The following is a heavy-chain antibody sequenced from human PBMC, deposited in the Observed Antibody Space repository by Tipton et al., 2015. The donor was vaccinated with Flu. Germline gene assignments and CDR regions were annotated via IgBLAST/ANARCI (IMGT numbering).Heavy chain of an antibody. CDR2: INHSGST. CDR3: ARVEWFDP. J-gene: IGHJ5*02. Sequence: TLSLTCAVYGGSFSGYYWSWIRQPPGKGLEWIGEINHSGSTNYHPSLKSRVTISVDTSKNQFSLKLSSVTAADTAVYYCARVEWFDPWGQGTLVTVSS. D-gene: IGHD5-24*01. CDR1: GGSFSGYY. V-gene: IGHV4-34*01.